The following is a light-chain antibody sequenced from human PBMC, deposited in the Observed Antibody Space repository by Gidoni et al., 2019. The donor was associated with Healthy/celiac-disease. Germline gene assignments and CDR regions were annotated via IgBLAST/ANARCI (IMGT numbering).Light chain of an antibody. CDR1: QSISSW. V-gene: IGKV1-5*01. CDR3: QQYNSYSLTWT. J-gene: IGKJ1*01. Sequence: DIQMTQSPSTLSASVGDRVTITCRASQSISSWLAWYQQKPGKAPKLLIYDASSLESGVPSRCSGSGSGTEFTLTISSLQPDDFATYYCQQYNSYSLTWTFGQXTKVEIK. CDR2: DAS.